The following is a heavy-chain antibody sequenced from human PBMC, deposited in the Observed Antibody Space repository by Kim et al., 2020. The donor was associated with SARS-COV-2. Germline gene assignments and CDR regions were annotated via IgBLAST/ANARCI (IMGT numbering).Heavy chain of an antibody. D-gene: IGHD3-9*01. CDR1: GVSISSRGFY. CDR2: IYYSGST. CDR3: ARGDYNDAVGYYDT. J-gene: IGHJ4*02. V-gene: IGHV4-31*03. Sequence: SETLSLTCTVSGVSISSRGFYWAWIRQRPRTGLEWIGYIYYSGSTYYTPSLRNRVSMSVDISKNQVSLNLTSVTAADTAVYFCARGDYNDAVGYYDTWGRGALVAVSS.